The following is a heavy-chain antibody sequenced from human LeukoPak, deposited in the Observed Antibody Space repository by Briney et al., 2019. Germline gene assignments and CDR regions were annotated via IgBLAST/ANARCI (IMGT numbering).Heavy chain of an antibody. J-gene: IGHJ5*02. D-gene: IGHD2-15*01. CDR1: GYTFTNYG. CDR3: ARDWDCSGGACRDCFDP. CDR2: ISADNGDT. Sequence: ASVKVSCKASGYTFTNYGISWVRQAPGQGLEWMGWISADNGDTNYAQNPQDRVTMTTDTSTSTVYMELRSLRSDDTAVYYCARDWDCSGGACRDCFDPWGQGTLVTVSS. V-gene: IGHV1-18*01.